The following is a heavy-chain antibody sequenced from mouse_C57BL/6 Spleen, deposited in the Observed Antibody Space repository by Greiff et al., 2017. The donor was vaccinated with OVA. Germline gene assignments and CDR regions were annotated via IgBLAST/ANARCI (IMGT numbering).Heavy chain of an antibody. CDR3: ARETIYDGYPYAMDY. CDR1: GYTFTSYG. V-gene: IGHV1-81*01. D-gene: IGHD2-3*01. Sequence: QVQLKQSGAELARPGASVKLSCKASGYTFTSYGISWVKQRTGQGLEWIGEIYPRSGNTYYNEKFKGKATLTADKSSSTAYMELRSLTSEDSAVYFCARETIYDGYPYAMDYWGQGTSVTVSS. CDR2: IYPRSGNT. J-gene: IGHJ4*01.